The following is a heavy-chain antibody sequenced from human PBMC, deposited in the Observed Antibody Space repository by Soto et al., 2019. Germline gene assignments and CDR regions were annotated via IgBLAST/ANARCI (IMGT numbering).Heavy chain of an antibody. V-gene: IGHV1-18*01. D-gene: IGHD6-13*01. CDR1: GYTFTIYG. Sequence: ASVKVSCKASGYTFTIYGIIWVRQAPGQGLEWMGWISAYNGNTNYAQKLQGRVTMTTDTSTSTAYMELRSLRSDDTAVYYCARDPHSKYYGMDVWGQGTTVTVSS. J-gene: IGHJ6*02. CDR2: ISAYNGNT. CDR3: ARDPHSKYYGMDV.